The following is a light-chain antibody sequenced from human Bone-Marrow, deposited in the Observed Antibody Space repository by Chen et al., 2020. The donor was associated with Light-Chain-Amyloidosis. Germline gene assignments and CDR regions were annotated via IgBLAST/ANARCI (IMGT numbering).Light chain of an antibody. Sequence: QSALTQPASGSGSPGQSLTISCTGTSSAVGGDNHVSWYQQHPDKAPKLMIYEVTKRPSWVPDRFSGSKSDNTASLTISGLQTEDEADYFCSSYTITNTLVFGSGTRVTVL. CDR3: SSYTITNTLV. J-gene: IGLJ1*01. CDR1: SSAVGGDNH. V-gene: IGLV2-14*01. CDR2: EVT.